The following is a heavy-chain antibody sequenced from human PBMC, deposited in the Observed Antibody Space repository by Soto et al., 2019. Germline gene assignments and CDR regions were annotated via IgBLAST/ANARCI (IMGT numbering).Heavy chain of an antibody. CDR1: GFSLSSSGEA. CDR3: AHGDPLDFHY. V-gene: IGHV2-5*01. J-gene: IGHJ4*02. Sequence: QITLKESGPPLVKPTQTLTLTCTFSGFSLSSSGEAVGWIRQPPGKALEWLALIYWNGIETYSPSLKSRLTITKDTSKNQVVLTVTTVDPVDTATYFCAHGDPLDFHYWGQGTLVTVSP. D-gene: IGHD3-10*01. CDR2: IYWNGIE.